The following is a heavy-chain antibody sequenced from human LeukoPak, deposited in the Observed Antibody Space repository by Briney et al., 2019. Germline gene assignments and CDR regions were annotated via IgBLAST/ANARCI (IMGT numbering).Heavy chain of an antibody. V-gene: IGHV3-7*03. Sequence: GGSLRLSCADSGFTFSSSWMSWVRQAPGKGLEWVANIKQDGSEKYYVDSVKGRFTISRDNAKNSLYLQMNSLKASDTAMYYCARHAYHDDNSGYYFAYWGQGTLVTVSS. CDR3: ARHAYHDDNSGYYFAY. CDR1: GFTFSSSW. CDR2: IKQDGSEK. J-gene: IGHJ4*02. D-gene: IGHD3-22*01.